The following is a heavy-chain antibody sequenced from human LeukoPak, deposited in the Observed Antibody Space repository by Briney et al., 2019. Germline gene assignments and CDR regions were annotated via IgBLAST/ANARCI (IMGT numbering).Heavy chain of an antibody. CDR1: GFTFSSYS. CDR2: ISSSSSYI. J-gene: IGHJ4*02. D-gene: IGHD1-26*01. CDR3: ARVGGATPRASFDY. Sequence: GGSLRLSCAASGFTFSSYSMNWVRQAPGKGLEWVSSISSSSSYIYYADSVKGRFTISRDNSKNTLYLQMNSLRAEDTAVYYCARVGGATPRASFDYWGQGTLVTVSS. V-gene: IGHV3-21*04.